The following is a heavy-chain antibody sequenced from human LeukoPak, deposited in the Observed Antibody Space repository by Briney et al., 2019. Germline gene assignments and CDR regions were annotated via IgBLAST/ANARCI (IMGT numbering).Heavy chain of an antibody. CDR3: ARGRGNYYYFDY. CDR2: INSDGSTT. D-gene: IGHD1-26*01. J-gene: IGHJ4*02. Sequence: PGGSLRLSCAASGFTVSSNYMSWVRQAPGKGLVWVSHINSDGSTTNYADSVKGRFTISRDNAKKTLYLQMSSLRAEDTAVYYCARGRGNYYYFDYWGQGTLVTVSS. CDR1: GFTVSSNY. V-gene: IGHV3-74*01.